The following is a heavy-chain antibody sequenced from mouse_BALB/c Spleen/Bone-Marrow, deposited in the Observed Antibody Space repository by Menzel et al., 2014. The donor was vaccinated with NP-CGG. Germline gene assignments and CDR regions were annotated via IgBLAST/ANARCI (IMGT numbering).Heavy chain of an antibody. V-gene: IGHV14-3*02. CDR3: ASYRCAWYFEV. CDR1: GFNIKDTY. Sequence: VQLKQSVAELVKPGASVKLSCTASGFNIKDTYMHWVKQRPEQGLEWIGRIDPANGNTKYDPKFQGKATITADTSSNPAHLLLSTVTPEATADYYCASYRCAWYFEVWGAGTTITVSS. J-gene: IGHJ1*01. CDR2: IDPANGNT. D-gene: IGHD2-14*01.